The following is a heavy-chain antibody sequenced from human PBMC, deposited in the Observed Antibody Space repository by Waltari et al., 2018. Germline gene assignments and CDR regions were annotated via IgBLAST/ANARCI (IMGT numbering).Heavy chain of an antibody. Sequence: QVQLVESGGGVVQTGRSLRLPCAASGFTFRSYAMHWVRQAPGKGLEWVAVISYDGSNKYYADSVKGRFTISRDNSKNTLYLQMNSLRAEDTAVYYCARDLGYCSGGSCHGGWGQGTLVTVSS. CDR3: ARDLGYCSGGSCHGG. CDR2: ISYDGSNK. V-gene: IGHV3-30-3*01. CDR1: GFTFRSYA. J-gene: IGHJ4*02. D-gene: IGHD2-15*01.